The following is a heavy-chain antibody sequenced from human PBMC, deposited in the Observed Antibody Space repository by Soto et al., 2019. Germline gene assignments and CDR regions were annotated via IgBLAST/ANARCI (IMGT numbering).Heavy chain of an antibody. CDR1: GGSISSGDYY. V-gene: IGHV4-30-4*01. CDR3: ARRPQDCSGGRCYLYFHH. D-gene: IGHD2-15*01. J-gene: IGHJ1*01. CDR2: IYYSGST. Sequence: QVQLQESGPGLVKPSQTLSLTCTVSGGSISSGDYYWSWIRQPPGKGLEWIGYIYYSGSTYYHPSPKSRVTISVDTSKNQFSLKLSSVTAADTAVYYCARRPQDCSGGRCYLYFHHWVQGTLVTVSS.